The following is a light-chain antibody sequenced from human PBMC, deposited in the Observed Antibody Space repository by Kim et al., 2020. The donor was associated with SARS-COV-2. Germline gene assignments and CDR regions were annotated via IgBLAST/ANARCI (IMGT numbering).Light chain of an antibody. CDR2: EAT. Sequence: GQSITLPFTATTSDVGSFNLVSEYQQPRGKAPKVIIYEATKRPSGVASRFSGSKSGTTASLTISGLQAEDEADYYCCSFAGSNTWVFGGGTQLTVL. CDR3: CSFAGSNTWV. J-gene: IGLJ3*02. V-gene: IGLV2-23*01. CDR1: TSDVGSFNL.